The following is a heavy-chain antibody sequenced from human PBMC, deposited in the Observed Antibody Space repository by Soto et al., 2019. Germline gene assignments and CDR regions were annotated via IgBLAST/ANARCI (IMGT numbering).Heavy chain of an antibody. D-gene: IGHD3-22*01. Sequence: PGGSLRLSCAASGFTFSDYAMHWVRQAPGKGLEWVAVISYDGTNKYYADSVKGRFTISRDNSKNTLYLQMNSLRTEDTAVYYCARVSRALIVVVITVSFDYWGQGILVTVSS. CDR2: ISYDGTNK. CDR1: GFTFSDYA. J-gene: IGHJ4*02. V-gene: IGHV3-30-3*01. CDR3: ARVSRALIVVVITVSFDY.